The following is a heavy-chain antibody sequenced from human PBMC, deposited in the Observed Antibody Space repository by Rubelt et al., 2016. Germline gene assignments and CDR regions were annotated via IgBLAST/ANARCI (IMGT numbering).Heavy chain of an antibody. CDR3: AQYSGSSRDAFDI. V-gene: IGHV4-39*01. CDR1: GGSISSSSYY. CDR2: IYYSGST. Sequence: QLQLQESGPGLVKPSETLSLTCTVSGGSISSSSYYWGWIRQPPGKGLEWIGSIYYSGSTYYNPSLKIRVTISGATSKNQFSLKLSSVTAADTAVYYCAQYSGSSRDAFDIWGQGTMVTVSS. J-gene: IGHJ3*02. D-gene: IGHD1-26*01.